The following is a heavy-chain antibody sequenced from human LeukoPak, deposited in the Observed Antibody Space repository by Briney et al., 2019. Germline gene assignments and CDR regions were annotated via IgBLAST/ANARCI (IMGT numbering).Heavy chain of an antibody. D-gene: IGHD2-15*01. CDR1: GFTFSSYG. Sequence: PGGSLRLSCAASGFTFSSYGMSWVRQAPGKGLEWVSAISGSGGSTYYAESVKGRFTISRDNSKNTLYLQMNSLRAEDTAVYYCARVTLGYCSGGSCSDYFDYWGQGTLVTVSS. J-gene: IGHJ4*02. V-gene: IGHV3-23*01. CDR3: ARVTLGYCSGGSCSDYFDY. CDR2: ISGSGGST.